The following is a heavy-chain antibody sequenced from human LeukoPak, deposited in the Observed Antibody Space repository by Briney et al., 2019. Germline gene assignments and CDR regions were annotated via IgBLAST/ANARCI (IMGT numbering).Heavy chain of an antibody. CDR3: ARRVLSYMVRGPKDAFDI. CDR2: IYPGDSDT. Sequence: GESLKISCKGSGYSFTSYWIGWVRQMPGKGLEWMGIIYPGDSDTRYSPSFQGQVTISADKSISTAYLQWSSLKASDTAMYYCARRVLSYMVRGPKDAFDIWGQGTMVTVSS. CDR1: GYSFTSYW. J-gene: IGHJ3*02. V-gene: IGHV5-51*01. D-gene: IGHD3-10*01.